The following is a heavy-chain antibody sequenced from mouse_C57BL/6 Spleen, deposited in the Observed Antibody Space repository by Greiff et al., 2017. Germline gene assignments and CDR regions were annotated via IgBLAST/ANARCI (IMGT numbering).Heavy chain of an antibody. J-gene: IGHJ4*01. D-gene: IGHD2-1*01. CDR2: ISSGSSTI. CDR1: GFTFSGYG. Sequence: EVMLVESGGGLVKPGASLKLSCAASGFTFSGYGMHWVRQAPEQGLEWVAYISSGSSTIYYADTVKGRFTISRDNAKNTLFLQMTSLRSEDTAMYYCAREGYYGNYYYAMDYWGQGTSVTVSS. V-gene: IGHV5-17*01. CDR3: AREGYYGNYYYAMDY.